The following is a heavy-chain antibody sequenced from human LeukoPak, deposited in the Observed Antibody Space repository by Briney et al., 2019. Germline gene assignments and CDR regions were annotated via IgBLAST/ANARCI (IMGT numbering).Heavy chain of an antibody. CDR2: INAGNGNT. Sequence: ASVRVSCKASGYTFTSYAMHWVRQAPGQRLEWMGWINAGNGNTKYSQEFQGRVTLTTDTSTSTAYMELRSLRSDDTAVYYCAREGTPIWYYYMDVWGKGTAVTVSS. D-gene: IGHD3-10*01. CDR3: AREGTPIWYYYMDV. CDR1: GYTFTSYA. V-gene: IGHV1-3*01. J-gene: IGHJ6*03.